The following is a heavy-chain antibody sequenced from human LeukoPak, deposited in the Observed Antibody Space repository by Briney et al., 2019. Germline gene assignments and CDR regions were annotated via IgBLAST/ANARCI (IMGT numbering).Heavy chain of an antibody. CDR2: ISGNEDGT. J-gene: IGHJ4*02. CDR1: GFTFSTCG. CDR3: AKRGPIYSASPGNYFDY. V-gene: IGHV3-23*01. Sequence: GGSLRLSCTASGFTFSTCGMTWVRQAPGKGLEWVSSISGNEDGTYYADSVKGRFTISRDNSKNTLYLQMNSLRAEDTAIYYCAKRGPIYSASPGNYFDYWGQGTLVTVSS. D-gene: IGHD3-10*01.